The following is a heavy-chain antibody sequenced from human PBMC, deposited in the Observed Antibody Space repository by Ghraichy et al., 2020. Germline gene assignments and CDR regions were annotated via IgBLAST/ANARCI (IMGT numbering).Heavy chain of an antibody. D-gene: IGHD3-10*01. J-gene: IGHJ4*02. CDR2: ISGSGGST. CDR3: AKDPTMVKSVDY. CDR1: GFTFSSYA. Sequence: GGSLRLSCAASGFTFSSYAMSWVRQAPVKGLELVSAISGSGGSTYYADSVKGRFTISRDNSKNTLYLQMNSLRAEDTAVYYCAKDPTMVKSVDYWGQGTLVTVSS. V-gene: IGHV3-23*01.